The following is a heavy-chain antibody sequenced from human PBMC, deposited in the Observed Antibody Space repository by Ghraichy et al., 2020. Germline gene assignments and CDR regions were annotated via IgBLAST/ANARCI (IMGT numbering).Heavy chain of an antibody. CDR2: IYTSGST. J-gene: IGHJ6*02. CDR1: GGSISSYY. Sequence: SQTLSLTCTVSGGSISSYYWSWIRQPPGKGLEWIGYIYTSGSTNYNPSLKSRVTISVDTSKNQFSLKLSSVTAADTAVYYCERLVGDGYNLLSYYYGMDVWGQGTTVTVSS. V-gene: IGHV4-4*09. D-gene: IGHD5-24*01. CDR3: ERLVGDGYNLLSYYYGMDV.